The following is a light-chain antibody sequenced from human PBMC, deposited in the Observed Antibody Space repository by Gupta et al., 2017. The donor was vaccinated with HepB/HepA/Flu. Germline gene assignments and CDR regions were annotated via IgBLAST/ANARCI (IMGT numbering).Light chain of an antibody. CDR2: GAS. CDR1: QSVSSSY. V-gene: IGKV3-20*01. Sequence: ETVLTQYPGTLSLSPGEIDTLSCRASQSVSSSYLAWYQQKPGQAPRLLIYGASSRATGIPDRFSGSGSGTDFTLTISRLEPEDFAVYYCQQYGSSPRTFGQGTKVEIK. J-gene: IGKJ1*01. CDR3: QQYGSSPRT.